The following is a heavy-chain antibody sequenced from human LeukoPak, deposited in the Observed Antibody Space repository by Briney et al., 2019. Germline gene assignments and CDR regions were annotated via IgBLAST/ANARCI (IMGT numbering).Heavy chain of an antibody. J-gene: IGHJ3*02. CDR3: ARERGRRYAFDI. V-gene: IGHV1-2*02. CDR1: GYTFTGYY. D-gene: IGHD1-1*01. CDR2: INPNSGGT. Sequence: ASVKVSCKASGYTFTGYYMHWVRQAPGQGLEWMGWINPNSGGTNYAQKFQGRVTMTRDTSISTAYMELSRLRSDDTAVYYCARERGRRYAFDIWGQGTMVTVSS.